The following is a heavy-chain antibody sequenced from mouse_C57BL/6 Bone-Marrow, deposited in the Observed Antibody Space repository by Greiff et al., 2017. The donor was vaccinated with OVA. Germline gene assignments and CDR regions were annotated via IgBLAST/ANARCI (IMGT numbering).Heavy chain of an antibody. J-gene: IGHJ4*01. CDR2: INPNYGTT. V-gene: IGHV1-39*01. CDR3: ASVWGYGKKGYYAMDY. Sequence: LVESGPELVKPGASVKISCKASGYSFTDYNMNWVKQSNGKSLEWIGVINPNYGTTSYNQKFKGKATLTVDQSSSTAYMQLNSLTSEDSAVYYCASVWGYGKKGYYAMDYWGQGTSVTVSS. D-gene: IGHD2-1*01. CDR1: GYSFTDYN.